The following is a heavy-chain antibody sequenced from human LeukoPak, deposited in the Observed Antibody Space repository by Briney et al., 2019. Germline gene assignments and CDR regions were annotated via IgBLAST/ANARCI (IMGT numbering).Heavy chain of an antibody. CDR2: IYYSGST. CDR3: ARVGAGFVWFDP. Sequence: PSETLSLTCTVSGGSIGSYYWSWIRQPPGKGLEWIGYIYYSGSTNYNPSLKSRVTISVDTSKNQFSLKLSSVTAADTAVYYCARVGAGFVWFDPWGQGTLVTVSS. J-gene: IGHJ5*02. D-gene: IGHD1-26*01. V-gene: IGHV4-59*01. CDR1: GGSIGSYY.